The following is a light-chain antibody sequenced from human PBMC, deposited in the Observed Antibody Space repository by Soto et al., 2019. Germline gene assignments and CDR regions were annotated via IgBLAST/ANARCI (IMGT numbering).Light chain of an antibody. CDR3: QQYNDWKT. V-gene: IGKV3-15*01. CDR2: GAS. J-gene: IGKJ2*01. Sequence: EVVLTQSPATLSVSPGESATLSCRASQSVRSNLAWYQQKPGQAPRLLIHGASTRATGIPARFSGSGSGTQFILTITSLQSEDFAFYYCQQYNDWKTFGQGTKLESK. CDR1: QSVRSN.